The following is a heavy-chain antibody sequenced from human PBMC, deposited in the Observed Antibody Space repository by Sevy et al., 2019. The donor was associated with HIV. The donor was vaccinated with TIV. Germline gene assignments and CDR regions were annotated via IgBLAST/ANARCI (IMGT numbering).Heavy chain of an antibody. CDR3: ARGALFSREYCSGSSCPTIHY. CDR1: GVSFSDYY. V-gene: IGHV4-34*01. CDR2: VSQSGSA. Sequence: SETLSLTCGVSGVSFSDYYWAWVRQSPGKGLEWIGEVSQSGSAYYNPSLRGRVIMSLDTSNNHFSLELNSMTAADTAVYYCARGALFSREYCSGSSCPTIHYWSQGTLVTVSS. D-gene: IGHD2-15*01. J-gene: IGHJ4*02.